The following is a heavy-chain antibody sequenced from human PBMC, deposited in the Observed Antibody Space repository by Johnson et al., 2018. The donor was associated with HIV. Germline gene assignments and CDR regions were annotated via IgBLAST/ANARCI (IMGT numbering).Heavy chain of an antibody. CDR2: IRYDGSNK. V-gene: IGHV3-30*02. CDR3: AKGEDGSHDAFDI. D-gene: IGHD1-14*01. CDR1: GFTFSSYG. Sequence: QEKLVESGGGVVQPGRSLRLSCAASGFTFSSYGMHWVRQAPGKGLEWVAFIRYDGSNKYYADSVKGRFTISRDNSKNTLYLQMNSLRAEDTAVYYCAKGEDGSHDAFDIWGQGTMVTVSS. J-gene: IGHJ3*02.